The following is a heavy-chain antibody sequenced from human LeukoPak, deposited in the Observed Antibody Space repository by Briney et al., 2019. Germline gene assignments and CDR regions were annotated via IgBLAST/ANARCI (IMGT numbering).Heavy chain of an antibody. CDR3: AREGPEETTVVTPVNYYYMDV. CDR2: IYHSGST. CDR1: GGSISSGGYY. Sequence: SQTLSLTCTVSGGSISSGGYYWSWIRQPPGKGLEWIGYIYHSGSTYYNPSLKSRVTISVDRSKNQFSLKLSSVTAADTAVYYCAREGPEETTVVTPVNYYYMDVWGKGTTVTVSS. V-gene: IGHV4-30-2*01. J-gene: IGHJ6*03. D-gene: IGHD4-23*01.